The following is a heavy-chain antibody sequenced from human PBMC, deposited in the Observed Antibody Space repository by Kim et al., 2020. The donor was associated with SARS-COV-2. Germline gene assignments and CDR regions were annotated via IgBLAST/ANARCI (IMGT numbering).Heavy chain of an antibody. CDR3: ARAGYSRSWRLYGMDV. J-gene: IGHJ6*02. D-gene: IGHD6-13*01. CDR2: IIPIFGTS. Sequence: SVKVSCKASGGTFSIYAISWVRQAPGQGLEWMGGIIPIFGTSNYAQKFQGRVTITADESTSTAYMELSSLRSEDMAVYYCARAGYSRSWRLYGMDVWGQGTTVTVSS. CDR1: GGTFSIYA. V-gene: IGHV1-69*13.